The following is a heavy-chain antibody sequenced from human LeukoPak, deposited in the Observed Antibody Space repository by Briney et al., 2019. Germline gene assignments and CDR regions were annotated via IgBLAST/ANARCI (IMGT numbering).Heavy chain of an antibody. CDR2: INPNSGGT. J-gene: IGHJ4*02. CDR1: GYTFTSYG. V-gene: IGHV1-2*06. Sequence: ASVKVSCKASGYTFTSYGISWVRQAPGQRLEWMGRINPNSGGTTYAQKFQGRVTMTRDTSISTGYMELSRLRSDDTAVYYCARESEYRSGPLDYWGQGTLVTVSS. D-gene: IGHD6-19*01. CDR3: ARESEYRSGPLDY.